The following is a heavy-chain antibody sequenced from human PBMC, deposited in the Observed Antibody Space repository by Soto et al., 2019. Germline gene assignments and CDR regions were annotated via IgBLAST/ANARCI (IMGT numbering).Heavy chain of an antibody. V-gene: IGHV3-15*07. CDR2: IKSKTDGGTT. D-gene: IGHD3-3*01. CDR3: TTFFFGVVIPYYFDY. J-gene: IGHJ4*02. Sequence: GESLKISCAASGFTFSNAWMNWVRQAPGKGLEWVGRIKSKTDGGTTNYAAPVKGRFTISRDDSKNTLYLQMNSLKTEDTAVYYCTTFFFGVVIPYYFDYWGQGTLVTVSS. CDR1: GFTFSNAW.